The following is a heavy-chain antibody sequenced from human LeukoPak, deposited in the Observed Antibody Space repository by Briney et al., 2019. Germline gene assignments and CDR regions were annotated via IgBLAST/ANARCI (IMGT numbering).Heavy chain of an antibody. Sequence: PGGSLRLSCAASGFTFSSYWMSWVRQAPGKGLEWVANIKQDGSEKYYVDSVKGRFTISRDNAKKSLYLQMNSLRAEDTAVYYCASDYYDSSGFLPDAFDIWGQGTMVIVSS. CDR1: GFTFSSYW. V-gene: IGHV3-7*01. CDR3: ASDYYDSSGFLPDAFDI. J-gene: IGHJ3*02. D-gene: IGHD3-22*01. CDR2: IKQDGSEK.